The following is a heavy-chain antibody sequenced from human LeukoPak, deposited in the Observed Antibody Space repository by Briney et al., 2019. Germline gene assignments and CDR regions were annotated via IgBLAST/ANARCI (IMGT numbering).Heavy chain of an antibody. CDR2: ISGDGGGT. J-gene: IGHJ6*02. CDR3: AKLDHYYYGMDV. CDR1: GFTFDDYA. Sequence: GSLRLSCAASGFTFDDYAMHWVRQAPGKGLEWVSLISGDGGGTYYADSVKGRFTVSRDNGKNFLFLQMNSLRTEDTALYYCAKLDHYYYGMDVWGQGTTVTVSS. V-gene: IGHV3-43*02.